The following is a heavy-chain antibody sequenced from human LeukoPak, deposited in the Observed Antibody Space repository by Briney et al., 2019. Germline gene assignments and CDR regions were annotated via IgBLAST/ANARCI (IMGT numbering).Heavy chain of an antibody. CDR3: ARDGKAEGWFDP. J-gene: IGHJ5*02. CDR1: GGSISSYY. D-gene: IGHD1-1*01. Sequence: SGTLSLTCTVSGGSISSYYWSWIRQPPGKGLEWIGYIYYSGSTNYNPSLKSRVTISVDTSKNQFSLKLSSVTAADTAVYYCARDGKAEGWFDPWGQGTLVTVSS. CDR2: IYYSGST. V-gene: IGHV4-59*01.